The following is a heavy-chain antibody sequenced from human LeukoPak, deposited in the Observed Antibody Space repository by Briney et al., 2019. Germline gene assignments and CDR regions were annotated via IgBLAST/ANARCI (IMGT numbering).Heavy chain of an antibody. Sequence: PGGSLRLSCAASGFTFSSYAMHWVRQAPGKGLEWVAFVSYDGSNKYYADSVKGRFTISRDNSKNTLYLQMNSLRAEDTAVYYCARLRRSAVVAAKWWFDPWGQGTLVTVSS. CDR3: ARLRRSAVVAAKWWFDP. V-gene: IGHV3-30-3*01. J-gene: IGHJ5*02. D-gene: IGHD2-15*01. CDR2: VSYDGSNK. CDR1: GFTFSSYA.